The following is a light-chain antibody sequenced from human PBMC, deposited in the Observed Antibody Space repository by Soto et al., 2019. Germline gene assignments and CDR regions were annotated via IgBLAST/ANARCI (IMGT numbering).Light chain of an antibody. Sequence: QSVLTQPASVSGSPGQSITISCTGTSSDVGGYNYVSWYQQHPGKAPKLMIYEVSNRPSGVSKRFSGSKSGNTASLTISGLQAEDDADYYCSSYTSSSTYVVGAGTKLTVL. CDR1: SSDVGGYNY. V-gene: IGLV2-14*01. J-gene: IGLJ1*01. CDR3: SSYTSSSTYV. CDR2: EVS.